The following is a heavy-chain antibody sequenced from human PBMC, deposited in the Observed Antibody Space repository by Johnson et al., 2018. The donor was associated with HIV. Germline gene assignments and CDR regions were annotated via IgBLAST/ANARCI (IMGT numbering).Heavy chain of an antibody. CDR1: GFTFSSYG. J-gene: IGHJ3*02. CDR3: AKDSLDYYDSSGYYAFDI. D-gene: IGHD3-22*01. Sequence: QVQLVESGGGVVQPGGSLRLSCAASGFTFSSYGMHWVRQAPGKGLEWVAFIRYDGSNKYYADSVKGRFTISRDNAKNSLYLQMNSLRAEDTALYYCAKDSLDYYDSSGYYAFDIWGQGTMVTVSS. V-gene: IGHV3-30*02. CDR2: IRYDGSNK.